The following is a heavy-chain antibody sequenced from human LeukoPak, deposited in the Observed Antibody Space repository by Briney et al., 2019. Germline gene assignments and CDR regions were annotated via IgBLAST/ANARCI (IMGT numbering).Heavy chain of an antibody. Sequence: GGSLRLSCAASGFALNSYTLSWVRQAPGKGLEWVSSISSTSAYIHYADSVKGRFTISRDNTDNVVYLQMNSLGAEDTAVYYCARVAVAGPTGWFDPXXXGTLVTVXS. CDR3: ARVAVAGPTGWFDP. CDR2: ISSTSAYI. D-gene: IGHD6-19*01. V-gene: IGHV3-21*01. J-gene: IGHJ5*02. CDR1: GFALNSYT.